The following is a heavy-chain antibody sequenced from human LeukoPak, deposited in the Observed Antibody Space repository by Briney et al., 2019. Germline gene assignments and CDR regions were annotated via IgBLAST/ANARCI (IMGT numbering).Heavy chain of an antibody. Sequence: PSETLSLTCAVYGGSFSGYYWSWIRQPPGKGLEWVSGINWNGGSTGYADSVKGRFTISRDNAKNSLYLQMNSLRAEDTALYYCARGGDWGQGTLITVSS. D-gene: IGHD3-10*01. V-gene: IGHV3-20*04. CDR3: ARGGD. CDR2: INWNGGST. J-gene: IGHJ4*02. CDR1: GGSFSGYY.